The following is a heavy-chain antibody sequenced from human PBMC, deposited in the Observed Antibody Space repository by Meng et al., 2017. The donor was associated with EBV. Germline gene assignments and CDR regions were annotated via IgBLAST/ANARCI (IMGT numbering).Heavy chain of an antibody. CDR3: ASESGRGYTPDY. V-gene: IGHV1-69*01. D-gene: IGHD3-10*01. CDR2: FLPTLGAP. CDR1: GGPFRNYA. Sequence: QGQLVPSAAGGKEPGSSVKGSCKTSGGPFRNYAISWVRQAPGQGLEWLGGFLPTLGAPNYAQKFHGRVSITADESTSTHYMDLSSLRSEDTAVYYCASESGRGYTPDYWGQGTLVTVSS. J-gene: IGHJ4*02.